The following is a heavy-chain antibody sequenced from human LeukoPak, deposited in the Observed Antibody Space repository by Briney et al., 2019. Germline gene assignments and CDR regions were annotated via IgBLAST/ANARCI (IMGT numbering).Heavy chain of an antibody. CDR2: ISGSGGST. CDR1: GFTFSSYA. Sequence: GGSLRLSCAASGFTFSSYAMSWVCQAPGKGLEWVSAISGSGGSTYYADSVKGRFTISRDSSKNTLYLQMNSLRAEDTAVYYCAKECIAAAGTFSDYWGQGTLVTVSS. J-gene: IGHJ4*02. D-gene: IGHD6-13*01. V-gene: IGHV3-23*01. CDR3: AKECIAAAGTFSDY.